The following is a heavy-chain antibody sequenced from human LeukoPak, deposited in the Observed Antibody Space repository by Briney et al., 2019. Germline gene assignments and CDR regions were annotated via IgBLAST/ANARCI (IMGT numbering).Heavy chain of an antibody. J-gene: IGHJ4*02. V-gene: IGHV3-23*01. CDR2: IYESGQTT. Sequence: PGGSLRLSCVGSGFTFSSHAMSWVRQAPEKGLEWVSGIYESGQTTHYADSVKGRFSISRDNSKNTLYLQTDSLRGEDTAIYYCAKDYRIGYSDHFDYWGQGALVTVSS. D-gene: IGHD2-21*01. CDR3: AKDYRIGYSDHFDY. CDR1: GFTFSSHA.